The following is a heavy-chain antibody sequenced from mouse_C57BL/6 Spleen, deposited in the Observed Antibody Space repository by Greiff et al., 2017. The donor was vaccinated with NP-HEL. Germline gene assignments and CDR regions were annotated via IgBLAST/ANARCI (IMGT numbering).Heavy chain of an antibody. Sequence: VQLQESGAELVRPGASVTLSCKASGYTFTDYEMHWVKQTPVHGLEWIGAIDPETGGTAYNQKFKGKAILTADKSSSTAYMELRSLTSEDSAVYYCTRIYGSSHWYFDVWGTGTTVTVSS. D-gene: IGHD1-1*01. CDR3: TRIYGSSHWYFDV. CDR1: GYTFTDYE. V-gene: IGHV1-15*01. J-gene: IGHJ1*03. CDR2: IDPETGGT.